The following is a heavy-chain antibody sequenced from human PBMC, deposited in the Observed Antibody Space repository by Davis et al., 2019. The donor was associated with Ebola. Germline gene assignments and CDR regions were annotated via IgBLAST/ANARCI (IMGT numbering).Heavy chain of an antibody. CDR1: GFTLGKYW. J-gene: IGHJ4*02. CDR2: INPDGSST. D-gene: IGHD2/OR15-2a*01. Sequence: SLKITCAASGFTLGKYWVHWVRQAPGKGLVWVSRINPDGSSTAYADSVKGRFTISRDNAKDTLYLQMNSLRAEDTAVYYCTRILRGYWGQGALVTVSS. V-gene: IGHV3-74*01. CDR3: TRILRGY.